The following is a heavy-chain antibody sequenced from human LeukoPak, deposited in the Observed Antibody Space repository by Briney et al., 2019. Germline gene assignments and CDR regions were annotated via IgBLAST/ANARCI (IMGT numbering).Heavy chain of an antibody. V-gene: IGHV4-39*02. D-gene: IGHD3-10*01. CDR2: VRYSGKT. CDR1: GGSISSSSSY. Sequence: SETLSLTCTVSGGSISSSSSYWGWIRQPPGKGLEWIGSVRYSGKTYYNPSLKSRVTMSLDTSKNQFSLRLTSVTAADTAVYYCARDVGRYFDYWGQGTLVTVSS. J-gene: IGHJ4*02. CDR3: ARDVGRYFDY.